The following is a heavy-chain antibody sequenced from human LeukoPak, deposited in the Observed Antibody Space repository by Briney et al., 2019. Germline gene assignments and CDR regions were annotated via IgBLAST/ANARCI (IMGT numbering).Heavy chain of an antibody. D-gene: IGHD3-9*01. V-gene: IGHV4-34*01. CDR3: ARGSILTGYSA. CDR2: INHSGST. CDR1: GGSFSGYY. Sequence: SETLSLTCAVYGGSFSGYYWSWIRQPTGKGLEWIGEINHSGSTNYNPSLKSRVTISVDTSKNQFSLKLSSVTAADTAVYYCARGSILTGYSAWGQGTLVTLSS. J-gene: IGHJ5*02.